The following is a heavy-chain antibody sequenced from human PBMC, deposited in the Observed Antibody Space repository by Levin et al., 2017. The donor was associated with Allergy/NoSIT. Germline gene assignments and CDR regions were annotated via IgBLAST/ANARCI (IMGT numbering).Heavy chain of an antibody. J-gene: IGHJ5*02. Sequence: PGGSLRLSCAVSGDSISTSSSWWSWVRQPPGKGLEWIGEIYYSGNTNYNPSLKSRVTISVDKSKNQFSLSLRSVTAADTAVYYCARLVYGSGSTNWFDPWGQGTLVTVSS. V-gene: IGHV4-4*02. D-gene: IGHD3-10*01. CDR2: IYYSGNT. CDR1: GDSISTSSSW. CDR3: ARLVYGSGSTNWFDP.